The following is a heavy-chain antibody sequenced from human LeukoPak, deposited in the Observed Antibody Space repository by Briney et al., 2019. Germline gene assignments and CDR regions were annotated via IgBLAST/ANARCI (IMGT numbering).Heavy chain of an antibody. V-gene: IGHV3-11*04. Sequence: GGSLRLSCAASGFTFSNYYMSWIRQAPGKGLEWVSYISSSGTTIFYADSVKGRFTVSRDNFKNSLYLQMNSLRAEDTAVYYCASEYCSSISCYFDWGQGSLVTVSS. CDR2: ISSSGTTI. D-gene: IGHD2-2*01. CDR1: GFTFSNYY. J-gene: IGHJ4*02. CDR3: ASEYCSSISCYFD.